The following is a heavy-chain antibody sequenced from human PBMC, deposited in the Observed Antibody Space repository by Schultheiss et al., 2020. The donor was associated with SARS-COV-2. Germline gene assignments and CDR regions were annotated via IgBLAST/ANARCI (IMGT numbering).Heavy chain of an antibody. V-gene: IGHV3-11*04. CDR2: ISGSGGST. Sequence: GGSLRLSCAASGFTFSDYYMSWIRQAPGKGLEWVSAISGSGGSTYYADSVKGRFTISRENAKNSLYLQMNSLRAEDTAVYYCAKGGYCSGGSCYDYYGMDVWGQGTTVTVSS. D-gene: IGHD2-15*01. CDR3: AKGGYCSGGSCYDYYGMDV. CDR1: GFTFSDYY. J-gene: IGHJ6*02.